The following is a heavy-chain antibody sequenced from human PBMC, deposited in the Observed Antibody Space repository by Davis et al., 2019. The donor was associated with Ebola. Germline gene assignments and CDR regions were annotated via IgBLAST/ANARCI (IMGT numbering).Heavy chain of an antibody. Sequence: GGSLRLSCAASGFTFSNYYMSWVRQAPGKGLEWISYISGSATPIFYADSVRGRFTISRDNGKKILYLQMNGLRAEDMAVYYCARSSIAARPGYYYGMDVWGQGTTVTVSS. D-gene: IGHD6-6*01. CDR2: ISGSATPI. J-gene: IGHJ6*02. V-gene: IGHV3-11*01. CDR1: GFTFSNYY. CDR3: ARSSIAARPGYYYGMDV.